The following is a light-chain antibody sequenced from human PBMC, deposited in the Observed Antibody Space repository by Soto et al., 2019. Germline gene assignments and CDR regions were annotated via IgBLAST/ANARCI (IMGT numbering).Light chain of an antibody. CDR2: EVN. Sequence: QSVLTQPASVSGSLGRSITISCTGTSSDVGGYNYVSWYQQHPGKVPKLMIYEVNNRPSGVSQRFSGSKSANTASLTISGLQADDEADYYCSSFTSTSTQVFGGGTNLTVL. J-gene: IGLJ3*02. CDR1: SSDVGGYNY. V-gene: IGLV2-14*01. CDR3: SSFTSTSTQV.